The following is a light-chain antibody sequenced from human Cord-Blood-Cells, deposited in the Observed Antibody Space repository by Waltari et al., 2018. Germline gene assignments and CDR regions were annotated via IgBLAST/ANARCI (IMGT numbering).Light chain of an antibody. CDR1: SSDVGRSNL. V-gene: IGLV2-23*02. Sequence: QSALTQPASVSGSPGQSITISCTGTSSDVGRSNLVSRYQQHPGKAPKLMIYEVSKWPSGVSNRFSGSKSGNTASLTISGLQAEDEADYYCCSYAGSSTYYVFGTGTKVTVL. CDR2: EVS. CDR3: CSYAGSSTYYV. J-gene: IGLJ1*01.